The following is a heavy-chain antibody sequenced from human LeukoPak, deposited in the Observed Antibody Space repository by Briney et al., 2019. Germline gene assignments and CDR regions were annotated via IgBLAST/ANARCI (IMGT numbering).Heavy chain of an antibody. D-gene: IGHD6-19*01. V-gene: IGHV4-61*02. CDR3: ASSRATEILYSGSGWYDYYYYMDV. CDR1: GGSISSGSYY. Sequence: SETLSLACTVSGGSISSGSYYWSWIRQPAGKGLEWIGRIYTSGSTNYNPSLKSRVTISVDTSKNQFSLKLSSVTAADTAVYYCASSRATEILYSGSGWYDYYYYMDVWGKGTTVTVSS. J-gene: IGHJ6*03. CDR2: IYTSGST.